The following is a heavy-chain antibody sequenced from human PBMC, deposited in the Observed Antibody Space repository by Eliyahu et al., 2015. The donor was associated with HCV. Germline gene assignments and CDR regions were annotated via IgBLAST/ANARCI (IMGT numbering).Heavy chain of an antibody. CDR3: ARLRHDYSNYDY. CDR1: GGSXTSIXYY. V-gene: IGHV4-39*07. J-gene: IGHJ4*02. CDR2: IYYTGTS. Sequence: QLQLQESGPGLVKPSDTLSLTCXVSGGSXTSIXYYWAWIRQPPGKGLEWIGCIYYTGTSYYSPSLKSRVTISVDTSKNQFSLRLSSVTAADTALYHCARLRHDYSNYDYWGQGVLVTVSS. D-gene: IGHD4-11*01.